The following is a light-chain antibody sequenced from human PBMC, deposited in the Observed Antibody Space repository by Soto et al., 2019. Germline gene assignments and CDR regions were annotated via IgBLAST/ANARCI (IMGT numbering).Light chain of an antibody. CDR3: QQYNNWPLVT. CDR1: QSISTY. Sequence: IVMTQSPAILSVSPGERATLSCRASQSISTYLAWYQQKPGQAPRLLIFGASTRATGIPARFSGSGSGSEFTLTISSLQSEDFAVYSCQQYNNWPLVTFGGGTKVEIK. V-gene: IGKV3-15*01. J-gene: IGKJ4*01. CDR2: GAS.